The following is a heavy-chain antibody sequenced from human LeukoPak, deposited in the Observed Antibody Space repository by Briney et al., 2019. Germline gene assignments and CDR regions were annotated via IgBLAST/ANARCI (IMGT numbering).Heavy chain of an antibody. CDR1: GFTFSSYG. D-gene: IGHD2-21*01. Sequence: GGSLRLSCAASGFTFSSYGMHWVRQAPGKGLEWVAVISYDGSNKYYADSVKGRFTISRDNSKNTLYLQMNSLRAEDTAVYYCAKLFSGSILFDYWGQGALVTVSS. CDR2: ISYDGSNK. J-gene: IGHJ4*02. CDR3: AKLFSGSILFDY. V-gene: IGHV3-30*18.